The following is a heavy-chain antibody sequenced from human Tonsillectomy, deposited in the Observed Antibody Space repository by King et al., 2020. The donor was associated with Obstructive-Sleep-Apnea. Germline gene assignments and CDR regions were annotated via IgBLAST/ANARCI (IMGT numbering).Heavy chain of an antibody. Sequence: VQLVESGGGLVHPGGSLRLSCAASGFTVSRNYMSWVRQAPGKGLEWVSVVYSGGSTFYADSAKGRFTISRDNSKNTLYLQMNSLRAEDTAVYYCARDLVPGRVVRGNYYYYGVDVWGQGTTVTVSS. CDR3: ARDLVPGRVVRGNYYYYGVDV. CDR2: VYSGGST. D-gene: IGHD3-10*01. J-gene: IGHJ6*02. V-gene: IGHV3-66*01. CDR1: GFTVSRNY.